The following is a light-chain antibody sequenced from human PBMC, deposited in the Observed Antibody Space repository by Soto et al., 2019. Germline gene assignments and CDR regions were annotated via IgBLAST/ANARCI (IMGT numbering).Light chain of an antibody. Sequence: EIVLTQSPGTLSLSPGERATLSCRASQSLSKSHLAWYQQKPGQSPRLLIYDASSRATGIADRFSGSGSWTDFTLTISILEPEDFAVYFCQHYDNSPPFTFGQGTKVDIK. CDR3: QHYDNSPPFT. CDR1: QSLSKSH. CDR2: DAS. V-gene: IGKV3-20*01. J-gene: IGKJ2*01.